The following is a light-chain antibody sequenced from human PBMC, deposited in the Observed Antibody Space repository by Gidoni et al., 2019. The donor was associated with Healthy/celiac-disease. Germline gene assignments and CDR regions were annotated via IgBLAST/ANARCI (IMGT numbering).Light chain of an antibody. V-gene: IGKV3-11*01. Sequence: ENVLTHSPASLSLSPGERPTPSCRASQSVSSYLAWYQQKPGQAPRLLIYDASNRATGIPARCSGSGSGTDFTLTSSSLEPEDFAVYYCQQRSNWLTFGGGTKVEIK. CDR1: QSVSSY. CDR3: QQRSNWLT. J-gene: IGKJ4*01. CDR2: DAS.